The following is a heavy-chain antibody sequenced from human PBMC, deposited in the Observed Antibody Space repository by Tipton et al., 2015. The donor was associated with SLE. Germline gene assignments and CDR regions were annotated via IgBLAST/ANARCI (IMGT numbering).Heavy chain of an antibody. J-gene: IGHJ4*02. Sequence: LRLSCTVSGGSISSGDYYWSWIRQPPGKGLEWIGYIYYSGSTNYNPSLKSRVTISVDTSKNQFSLKLSSVTAADTAVYYCARDFKGIVADYFDYWGQGTLVTVSS. V-gene: IGHV4-61*08. CDR1: GGSISSGDYY. CDR2: IYYSGST. CDR3: ARDFKGIVADYFDY. D-gene: IGHD1-26*01.